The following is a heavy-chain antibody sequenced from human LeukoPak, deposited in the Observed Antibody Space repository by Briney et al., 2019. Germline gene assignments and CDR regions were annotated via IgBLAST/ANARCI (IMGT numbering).Heavy chain of an antibody. CDR1: GFTFSSYW. V-gene: IGHV3-7*01. CDR2: IKQDGSEK. J-gene: IGHJ4*02. CDR3: ATAAYNWNYYFDY. D-gene: IGHD1-7*01. Sequence: GGSLRLSCAASGFTFSSYWMSWVRQAPGKGLEWVANIKQDGSEKHYVDSVKGRFTISRDNAKDSLYLQMNSLRAEDTAVYYCATAAYNWNYYFDYWGERPLLSVSS.